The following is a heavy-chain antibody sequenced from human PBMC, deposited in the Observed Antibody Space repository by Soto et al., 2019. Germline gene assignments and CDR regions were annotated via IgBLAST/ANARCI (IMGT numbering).Heavy chain of an antibody. V-gene: IGHV3-30-3*01. CDR1: GFTFSSYA. Sequence: GGSLRLSCAASGFTFSSYAMHWVRQAPGKGLEWVTVISYDRSNKYYADSVKGRFTISRDNAKNTLYLQMNSLRAEDTAVYYCARDYGKFDPWGQGPLVTVSS. CDR2: ISYDRSNK. D-gene: IGHD1-26*01. CDR3: ARDYGKFDP. J-gene: IGHJ5*02.